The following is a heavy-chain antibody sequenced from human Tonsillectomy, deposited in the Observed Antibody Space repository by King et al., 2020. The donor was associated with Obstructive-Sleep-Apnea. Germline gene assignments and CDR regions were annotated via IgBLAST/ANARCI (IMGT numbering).Heavy chain of an antibody. D-gene: IGHD3-16*01. Sequence: VQLVESGGGLVQPGRSLRLSCAASGFTFDDYAMHWVRQAPGKGLEGVSGISWNSGGVGYADSVKGRFTISRDNAKNSLYLQLNSLRAEDTALYYCAKDITATVWRALVYWGQGTLVTVSS. V-gene: IGHV3-9*01. CDR2: ISWNSGGV. J-gene: IGHJ4*02. CDR3: AKDITATVWRALVY. CDR1: GFTFDDYA.